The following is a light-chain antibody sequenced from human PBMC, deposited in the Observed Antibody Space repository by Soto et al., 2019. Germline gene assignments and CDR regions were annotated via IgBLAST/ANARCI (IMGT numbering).Light chain of an antibody. J-gene: IGLJ2*01. Sequence: QSALTQPPSASGSPGQSVTISCTGASSDVGGYNSVSWYQQHPGKVPKLMIYEVSKRPSGVPDRFSGSKSDNTASLTVSGLQAEDEADYYCSSYAGSNNLVFGGGTKLTVL. V-gene: IGLV2-8*01. CDR3: SSYAGSNNLV. CDR2: EVS. CDR1: SSDVGGYNS.